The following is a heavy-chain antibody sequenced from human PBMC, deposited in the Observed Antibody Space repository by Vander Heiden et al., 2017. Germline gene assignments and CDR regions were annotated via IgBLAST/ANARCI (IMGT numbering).Heavy chain of an antibody. D-gene: IGHD6-13*01. CDR1: GFTFTSYG. J-gene: IGHJ4*02. CDR3: AKWRGSSRYFDY. CDR2: ISYDGSNK. Sequence: HVQLVVSLGGVVQPGWSLTLSVPASGFTFTSYGMHWVRQAPGKGLEWVAVISYDGSNKYYADSVKGRFTISRDNSKSTLYLQMNSLRAEGTAVYYCAKWRGSSRYFDYWGQGTLVTVSS. V-gene: IGHV3-30*18.